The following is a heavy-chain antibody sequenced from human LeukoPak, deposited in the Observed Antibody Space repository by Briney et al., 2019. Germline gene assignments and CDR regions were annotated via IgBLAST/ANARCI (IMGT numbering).Heavy chain of an antibody. CDR2: ISGSGGST. Sequence: PGGSLRLSCAASGFTFSSYAMSWVRQAPGKGLEWVSAISGSGGSTYYADSVKGRFTISRDNSKNTLYLQMNSLRAEDTAVYYCAKRGDYYDSSGWSLDYWGQGTLVTVSS. J-gene: IGHJ4*02. CDR3: AKRGDYYDSSGWSLDY. CDR1: GFTFSSYA. V-gene: IGHV3-23*01. D-gene: IGHD3-22*01.